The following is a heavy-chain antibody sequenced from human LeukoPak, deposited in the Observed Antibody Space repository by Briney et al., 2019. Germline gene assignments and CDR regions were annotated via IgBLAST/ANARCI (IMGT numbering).Heavy chain of an antibody. D-gene: IGHD2-15*01. V-gene: IGHV3-21*01. J-gene: IGHJ1*01. CDR2: IRSSSSYI. CDR3: ARDRPYCSGGSCSTEYFQH. CDR1: GFTFSSYS. Sequence: GGSLRLSCAASGFTFSSYSMNWVRQAPGTGLEWGSSIRSSSSYIYYADSVKGLFTISRDNSKNSLYLQMNSLRAEDTAVYYCARDRPYCSGGSCSTEYFQHWGQGTLVTVSS.